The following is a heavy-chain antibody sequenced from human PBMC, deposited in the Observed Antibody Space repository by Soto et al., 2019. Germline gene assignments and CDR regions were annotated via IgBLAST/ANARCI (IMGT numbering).Heavy chain of an antibody. J-gene: IGHJ3*02. Sequence: QVQLVESGRGVVQPGRSLRLSCEASGFTFSSYAMHWVRQAPGKGLEWVAVISYDGSNKYYADSVKGRFTISRDNSKNTLYLQMNSLRAEDTAVYYCAREYSSGWENAFDIWGQGTMVTVSS. V-gene: IGHV3-30-3*01. CDR3: AREYSSGWENAFDI. CDR1: GFTFSSYA. D-gene: IGHD6-19*01. CDR2: ISYDGSNK.